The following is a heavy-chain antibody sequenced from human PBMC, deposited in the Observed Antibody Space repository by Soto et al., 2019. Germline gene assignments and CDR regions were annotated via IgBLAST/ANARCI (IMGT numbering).Heavy chain of an antibody. V-gene: IGHV1-58*01. CDR1: GFTFRSST. D-gene: IGHD3-9*01. Sequence: SVKVSCKASGFTFRSSTVQWVRQTRGRRLEWMGWIVVGSGNTNYAQKFQERVSITGDMSTSTAYMELSSLRSEDTAVYYCAADPRYYDILTGYDYDYGMDVWGQGTTVTVLL. J-gene: IGHJ6*02. CDR2: IVVGSGNT. CDR3: AADPRYYDILTGYDYDYGMDV.